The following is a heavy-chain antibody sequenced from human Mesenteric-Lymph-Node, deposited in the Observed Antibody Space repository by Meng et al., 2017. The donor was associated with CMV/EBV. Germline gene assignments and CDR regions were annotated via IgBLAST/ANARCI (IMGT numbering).Heavy chain of an antibody. CDR2: ISSSSSTT. Sequence: GGSLRLSCAASGFTFSTYSMNWVRQAPGKGLEWVSYISSSSSTTYYADSVKGRFTISRDNAKNSLYLRMDSLRAEDTAVYYCASWGAMRSSRSDFENWGQGTLVTVSS. CDR1: GFTFSTYS. J-gene: IGHJ4*02. D-gene: IGHD2-2*01. CDR3: ASWGAMRSSRSDFEN. V-gene: IGHV3-48*04.